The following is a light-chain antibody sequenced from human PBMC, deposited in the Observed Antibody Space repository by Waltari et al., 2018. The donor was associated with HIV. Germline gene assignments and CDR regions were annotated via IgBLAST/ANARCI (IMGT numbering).Light chain of an antibody. CDR3: QQYGSSPLP. CDR2: GAS. J-gene: IGKJ4*01. V-gene: IGKV3-20*01. CDR1: ETVSSGY. Sequence: IVLTQSPGTVSLSPGERATLSCRADETVSSGYLAWYQQKPGQAPRLLIYGASIRASGVPDRFIGSGSGTDFTLTISRLEPEDFAVYLCQQYGSSPLPFGGGTRVEI.